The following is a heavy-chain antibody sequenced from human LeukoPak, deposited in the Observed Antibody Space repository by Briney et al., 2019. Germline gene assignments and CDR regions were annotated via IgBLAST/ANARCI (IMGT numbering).Heavy chain of an antibody. CDR1: GYTFRDYS. D-gene: IGHD3-9*01. CDR2: INPNSGGT. CDR3: ARGGYYDILTAAKMFDY. V-gene: IGHV1-2*02. J-gene: IGHJ4*02. Sequence: ASVKVSCKASGYTFRDYSNNWLRQAPGQGLEWMGWINPNSGGTNYAQKFQGRVTMTRDTSISTAYMELSRLRSDDTAVYYCARGGYYDILTAAKMFDYWGQGTLVTVSS.